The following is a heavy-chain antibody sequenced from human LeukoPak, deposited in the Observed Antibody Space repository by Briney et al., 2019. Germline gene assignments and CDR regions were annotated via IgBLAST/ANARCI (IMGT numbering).Heavy chain of an antibody. CDR2: IYHVGGT. CDR3: ARDGRSGYEDL. V-gene: IGHV4-39*07. D-gene: IGHD5-12*01. Sequence: SETLSLTCNVSGVSINTNSDYWAWLRQPPGNGLEWIGSIYHVGGTYYNPSLKSRVTISIDTSKNQFSLKLTSVTAADTAIYYCARDGRSGYEDLWGPGTLVTVSS. J-gene: IGHJ5*02. CDR1: GVSINTNSDY.